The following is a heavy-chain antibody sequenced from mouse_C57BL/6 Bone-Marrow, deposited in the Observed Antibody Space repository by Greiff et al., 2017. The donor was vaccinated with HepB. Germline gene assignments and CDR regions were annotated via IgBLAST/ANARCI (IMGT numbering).Heavy chain of an antibody. CDR1: GYTFTNYW. CDR2: IYPGGGYT. J-gene: IGHJ3*01. Sequence: QVHVKQSGAELVRPGTSVKMSCKASGYTFTNYWIGWAKQRPGHGLEWIGDIYPGGGYTNYNEKFKGKATLTADKSSSTAYMQFSSLTSEDSAIYYCARGLLRSFAYWGQGTLVTVSA. V-gene: IGHV1-63*01. CDR3: ARGLLRSFAY. D-gene: IGHD2-3*01.